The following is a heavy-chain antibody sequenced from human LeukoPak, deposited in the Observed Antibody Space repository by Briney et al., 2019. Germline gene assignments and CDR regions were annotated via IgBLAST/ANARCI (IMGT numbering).Heavy chain of an antibody. J-gene: IGHJ4*02. CDR2: IRYDGSNK. CDR3: AKGWVSSSGWTLDY. V-gene: IGHV3-30*02. Sequence: PGGSLRLSCAASGFTFSSYGMHWVRQAPGKGLEWVAFIRYDGSNKYYADSVKGRFTISRDNSKNTLYLQMNSLRAEDTAVYYCAKGWVSSSGWTLDYWGQGTLVTVSS. D-gene: IGHD6-19*01. CDR1: GFTFSSYG.